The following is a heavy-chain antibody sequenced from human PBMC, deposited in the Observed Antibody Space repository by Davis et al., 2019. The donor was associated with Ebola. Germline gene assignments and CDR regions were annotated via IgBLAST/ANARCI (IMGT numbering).Heavy chain of an antibody. CDR3: ARRTIFSTFDI. CDR2: ISYSGTT. V-gene: IGHV4-30-4*01. J-gene: IGHJ3*02. D-gene: IGHD3-3*01. Sequence: LRLSCTVSGGSISSGDYYWSWIRQPPGKGLEWIGHISYSGTTHYNPSLKSRVTMSVGTSKNQFSLKLSSVTAADTAVYYCARRTIFSTFDIWGQGTMVTVSS. CDR1: GGSISSGDYY.